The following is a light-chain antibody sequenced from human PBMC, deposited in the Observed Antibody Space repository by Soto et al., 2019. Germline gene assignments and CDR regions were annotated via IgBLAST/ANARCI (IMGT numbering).Light chain of an antibody. V-gene: IGLV2-8*01. CDR1: NSDIGTYDF. Sequence: QSALTQPPSASGSPGQSVTISCTGSNSDIGTYDFVSWYQHHPGKAPRLIIYEVVQRPSGVPDRFSGSKSGNTASLTVSGLQAADEADYFCKSYAGSNTYVFGTGTKLTVL. J-gene: IGLJ1*01. CDR2: EVV. CDR3: KSYAGSNTYV.